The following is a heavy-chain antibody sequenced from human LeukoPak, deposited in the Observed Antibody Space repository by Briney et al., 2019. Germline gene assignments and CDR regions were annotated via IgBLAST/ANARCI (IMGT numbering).Heavy chain of an antibody. CDR1: GFTFSSYE. D-gene: IGHD3-3*01. CDR3: ARAEPTYDFWSGYYKGDWFDP. CDR2: ISSSGRTI. Sequence: GGSLRLSCAASGFTFSSYEMIWVRQAPGKGLEWVSYISSSGRTIYYADSVKGRFTISRDNAKNSLYLQMNSLRAEDTAVYYCARAEPTYDFWSGYYKGDWFDPWGQGTLVTVSS. V-gene: IGHV3-48*03. J-gene: IGHJ5*02.